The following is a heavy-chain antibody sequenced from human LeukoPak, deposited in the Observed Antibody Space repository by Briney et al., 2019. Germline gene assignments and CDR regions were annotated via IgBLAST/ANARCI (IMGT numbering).Heavy chain of an antibody. CDR1: GYTLSNYD. Sequence: VASVKVSCKASGYTLSNYDISWVRQAPGQGLEWMGWISVYNGNTNYAQKLQGRVTMTTDTSTSTAYMELRSLRSDDTAVYYCARNYYDSSGYYYGSDYWGQGTLVTVSS. CDR2: ISVYNGNT. J-gene: IGHJ4*02. V-gene: IGHV1-18*01. D-gene: IGHD3-22*01. CDR3: ARNYYDSSGYYYGSDY.